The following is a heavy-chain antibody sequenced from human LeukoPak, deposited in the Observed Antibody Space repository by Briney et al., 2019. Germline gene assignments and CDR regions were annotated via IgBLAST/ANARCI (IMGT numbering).Heavy chain of an antibody. V-gene: IGHV3-7*01. CDR2: IKQDGSEK. Sequence: GGSLRLSCAAPGFTFSSYWMSWVRQAPGKGLEWVANIKQDGSEKYYVDSVKGRFTISRDNAKNSLYLQMNSLRAEDTAVYYCARLMYYYGSGSYLYWGQGTLVTVSS. J-gene: IGHJ4*02. CDR3: ARLMYYYGSGSYLY. D-gene: IGHD3-10*01. CDR1: GFTFSSYW.